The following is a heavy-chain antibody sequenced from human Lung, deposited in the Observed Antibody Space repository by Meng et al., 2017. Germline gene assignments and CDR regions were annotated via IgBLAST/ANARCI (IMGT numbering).Heavy chain of an antibody. CDR1: GGSFSDYY. J-gene: IGHJ4*02. CDR3: ARGPTTMAHDFDY. Sequence: VPLQQWGAGPLKPSETLSLTCVVSGGSFSDYYGSWIRQPPGKGLEWIGEINHSGSTNYNPSLESRATISVDTSQNNLSLKLSSVTAADSAVYYCARGPTTMAHDFDYWGQGTLVTVSS. V-gene: IGHV4-34*01. CDR2: INHSGST. D-gene: IGHD4-11*01.